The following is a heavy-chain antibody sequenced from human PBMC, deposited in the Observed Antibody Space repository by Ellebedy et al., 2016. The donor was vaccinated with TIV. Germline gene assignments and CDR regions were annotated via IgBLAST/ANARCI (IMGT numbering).Heavy chain of an antibody. J-gene: IGHJ4*02. V-gene: IGHV3-48*01. D-gene: IGHD6-19*01. Sequence: GESLKISCAASGFTFSNYSMNWVRQAPGKGLEWVSYISSNSGNIYYADSVKGRFTISSDNAKNSLYLQMHSLRAEDTALYYRTNSDLYNSGWLFESWGQGSLVTVSS. CDR1: GFTFSNYS. CDR3: TNSDLYNSGWLFES. CDR2: ISSNSGNI.